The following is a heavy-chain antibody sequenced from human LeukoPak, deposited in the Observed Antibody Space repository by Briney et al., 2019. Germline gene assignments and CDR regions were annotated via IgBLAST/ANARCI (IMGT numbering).Heavy chain of an antibody. CDR3: ARGGGIQLWLFY. CDR2: INHSGST. Sequence: PSETLSLTRAVYGGSFSGYYWSWIRQPPGKGLEWIGEINHSGSTNYNPSLKSRVTISVDTSKNQFSLKLSSVTAADTAVYYCARGGGIQLWLFYWGQGTLVTVSS. D-gene: IGHD5-18*01. CDR1: GGSFSGYY. J-gene: IGHJ4*02. V-gene: IGHV4-34*01.